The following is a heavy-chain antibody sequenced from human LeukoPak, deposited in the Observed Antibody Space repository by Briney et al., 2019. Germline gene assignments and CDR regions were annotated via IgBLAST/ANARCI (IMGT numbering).Heavy chain of an antibody. J-gene: IGHJ6*02. CDR2: INPSGGST. CDR3: ARWPTSGVNYYYGMDV. Sequence: ASVKVSCKASGYTFTSYYMHWVRQAPGQGLEWMGIINPSGGSTSYAQKFQGRVTMTRDTSTSTVYMELSSLRSEDTAVYYCARWPTSGVNYYYGMDVWGQGTTVTVSS. D-gene: IGHD2-8*01. CDR1: GYTFTSYY. V-gene: IGHV1-46*01.